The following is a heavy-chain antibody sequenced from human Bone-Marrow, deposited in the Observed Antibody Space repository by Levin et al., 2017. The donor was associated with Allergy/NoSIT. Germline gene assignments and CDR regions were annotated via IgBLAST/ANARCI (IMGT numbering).Heavy chain of an antibody. CDR2: INPNSGGT. J-gene: IGHJ6*03. Sequence: ASVKVSCKASGYTFTGYYMHWVRQAPGQGLEWMGRINPNSGGTNYAQKFQGRVTMTRDTSISTAYMELSRLRSDDTAVYYCARGTYCSSTSCYPDYMDVWGKGTTVTVSS. V-gene: IGHV1-2*06. CDR1: GYTFTGYY. D-gene: IGHD2-2*01. CDR3: ARGTYCSSTSCYPDYMDV.